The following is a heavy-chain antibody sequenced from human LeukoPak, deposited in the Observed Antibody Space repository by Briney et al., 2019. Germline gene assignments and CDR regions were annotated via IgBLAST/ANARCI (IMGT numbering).Heavy chain of an antibody. V-gene: IGHV3-7*01. CDR1: GFTFSSYW. CDR3: ARDSYSQALELSFDY. D-gene: IGHD1-7*01. Sequence: GGSLRLSCAASGFTFSSYWMSWVRQAPGKGPEWLANIKQDGSEKYYVDSVKGRFTISRDNSKNTLYLQMNSLRAEDTAVYYCARDSYSQALELSFDYWGQGTLVTVSS. J-gene: IGHJ4*02. CDR2: IKQDGSEK.